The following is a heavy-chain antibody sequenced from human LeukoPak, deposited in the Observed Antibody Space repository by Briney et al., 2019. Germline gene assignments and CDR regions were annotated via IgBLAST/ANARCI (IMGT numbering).Heavy chain of an antibody. J-gene: IGHJ6*03. V-gene: IGHV3-7*01. Sequence: GGSLRLSCAASGFTFSSYWLSWVRQAPGKGLEWVANIKQDGSEKYYVGSVKGRFTISRDNAKNSLYLQMNSLRAEDTAVYYCARGARCTNGVCLSNYYMDVWGKGTTVTVSS. CDR2: IKQDGSEK. CDR1: GFTFSSYW. D-gene: IGHD2-8*01. CDR3: ARGARCTNGVCLSNYYMDV.